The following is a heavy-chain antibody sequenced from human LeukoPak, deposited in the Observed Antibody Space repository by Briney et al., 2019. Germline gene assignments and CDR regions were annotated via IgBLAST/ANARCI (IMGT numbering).Heavy chain of an antibody. CDR2: IYYSGST. CDR1: GESISGFY. V-gene: IGHV4-59*08. J-gene: IGHJ1*01. CDR3: ARRAYYDSSGYLPMGYFQH. Sequence: PSETLSLTCTVSGESISGFYWNWIRQPPGKGLEWIGYIYYSGSTNYNPSLKSRVTISIDMSKNQFSLKLSSVTAADTAVYYCARRAYYDSSGYLPMGYFQHWGQGTLVTVSS. D-gene: IGHD3-22*01.